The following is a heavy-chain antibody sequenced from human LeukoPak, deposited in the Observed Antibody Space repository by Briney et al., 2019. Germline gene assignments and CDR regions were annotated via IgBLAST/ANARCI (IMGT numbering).Heavy chain of an antibody. CDR2: IYTSGST. CDR3: ASSHHRYCSSTGCYCYYYMDV. J-gene: IGHJ6*03. V-gene: IGHV4-61*02. Sequence: PSQTLSLTCTVSSGSISSGSYYWSWIRQPAGTGLEWIRRIYTSGSTNYNSSLKSRVTISVDTVKNQFSLKLSSVTAADTAVYYCASSHHRYCSSTGCYCYYYMDVWGKGTTVTVSS. CDR1: SGSISSGSYY. D-gene: IGHD2-2*01.